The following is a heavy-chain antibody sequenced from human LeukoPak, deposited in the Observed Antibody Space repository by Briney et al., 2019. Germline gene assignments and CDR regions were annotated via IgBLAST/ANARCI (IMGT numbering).Heavy chain of an antibody. CDR1: GFTFSSYA. CDR2: VTSRGVGT. J-gene: IGHJ4*01. V-gene: IGHV3-23*01. Sequence: GGSLRLSCTDSGFTFSSYALAWVRQAPGKGLEWVAAVTSRGVGTHHADSVKGRFTISRDNSKNTIYLQMNSLRAEDTAIYYCGCDPNGDYVGALGYWGRGTLVTVSS. D-gene: IGHD4-17*01. CDR3: GCDPNGDYVGALGY.